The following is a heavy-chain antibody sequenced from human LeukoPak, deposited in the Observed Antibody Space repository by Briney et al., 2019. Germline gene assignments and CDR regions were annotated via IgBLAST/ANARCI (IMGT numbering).Heavy chain of an antibody. V-gene: IGHV3-53*01. CDR1: GFTVSSNY. CDR3: VAAPGIHYFDY. J-gene: IGHJ4*02. D-gene: IGHD6-13*01. CDR2: IYSGGGT. Sequence: TGGSLRLSCAASGFTVSSNYMSWVRQAPGKGLEWVSVIYSGGGTYYADSVKGRFTISRDNSNNTLSLQMNSLRAEDTALYYCVAAPGIHYFDYWGQGTLVTVSS.